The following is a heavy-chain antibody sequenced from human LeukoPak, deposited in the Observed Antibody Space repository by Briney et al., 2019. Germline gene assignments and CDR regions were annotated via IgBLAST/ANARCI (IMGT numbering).Heavy chain of an antibody. Sequence: SVKVSCKASGGTFSSYAISWVRQAPGQGLEWMGRIIPIFGTANYAGKFQGRVTITTDESTSTAYMELSSLRSEDTAVYYCARDYYDSSGPLPRAFDIWGQGTMVTVSS. J-gene: IGHJ3*02. CDR1: GGTFSSYA. CDR2: IIPIFGTA. CDR3: ARDYYDSSGPLPRAFDI. D-gene: IGHD3-22*01. V-gene: IGHV1-69*05.